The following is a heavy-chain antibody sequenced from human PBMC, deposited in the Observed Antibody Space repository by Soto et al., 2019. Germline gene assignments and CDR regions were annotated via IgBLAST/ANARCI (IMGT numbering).Heavy chain of an antibody. CDR2: IDPSDSYT. D-gene: IGHD6-13*01. J-gene: IGHJ4*02. CDR1: GYNFTTYW. CDR3: ARSDIRASAGTH. V-gene: IGHV5-10-1*01. Sequence: PGESLKISCKGSGYNFTTYWINWVRQMPGKGLEWMGRIDPSDSYTNYSPSFQGHVTISADKSIIAAYLQWSSLKASDTAMYYCARSDIRASAGTHWGQGTLVTVS.